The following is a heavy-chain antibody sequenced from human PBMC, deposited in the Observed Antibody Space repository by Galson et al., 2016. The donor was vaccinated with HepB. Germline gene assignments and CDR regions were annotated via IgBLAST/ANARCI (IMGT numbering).Heavy chain of an antibody. CDR2: ISSSGSTI. D-gene: IGHD4-11*01. V-gene: IGHV3-48*03. CDR3: ARYSEPGCLNSNWFDP. J-gene: IGHJ5*02. CDR1: GFIFSNYA. Sequence: SLRLSCAASGFIFSNYAMSWVRQAPGKGLEWVSYISSSGSTIYYADPVKGRFAISRDNARDSVYRQMTSLRAEDTGGDYCARYSEPGCLNSNWFDPWGQGTLVAVSS.